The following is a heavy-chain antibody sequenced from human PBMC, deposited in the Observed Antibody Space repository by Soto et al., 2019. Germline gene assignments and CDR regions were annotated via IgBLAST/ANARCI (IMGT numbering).Heavy chain of an antibody. V-gene: IGHV4-59*01. D-gene: IGHD3-16*01. Sequence: QVQLQKSGPGLVKPSETLSLTCTVSGGSISSYYWSWIRQPPGKGLEWIGYIYYSGSTNYNPSLKSRVTIPVDTSQNQFSLKLSSVTAADTAVYYCARSWGYYFDYWGQGILVTVSS. CDR3: ARSWGYYFDY. CDR2: IYYSGST. J-gene: IGHJ4*02. CDR1: GGSISSYY.